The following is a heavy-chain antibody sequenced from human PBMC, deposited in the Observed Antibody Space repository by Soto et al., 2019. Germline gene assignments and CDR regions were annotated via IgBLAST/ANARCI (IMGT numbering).Heavy chain of an antibody. V-gene: IGHV1-18*01. D-gene: IGHD1-1*01. CDR2: ISAHNGNT. CDR3: ARARYEDY. CDR1: GYTFTSYG. Sequence: QVHLVQSGAEVKKPGASVKVSCKASGYTFTSYGITWVRQAPGQGLEWMGWISAHNGNTDYAQKLQGRVIVTRDTPTSTACMELRSPISDDTAVYYCARARYEDYWGQGALVTVSS. J-gene: IGHJ4*02.